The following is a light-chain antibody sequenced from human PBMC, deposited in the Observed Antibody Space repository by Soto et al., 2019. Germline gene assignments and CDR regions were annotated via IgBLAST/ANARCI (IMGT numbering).Light chain of an antibody. CDR2: LGS. Sequence: DIVMTQSPLSLPVTPGEPASISCRSSHSLLHSNGNNYLDWYLQKPGQSPQLLMDLGSNRAYGVPDRIHGRGSGPAFKLKISRVEAEDVGVYYCLQGQQTPVTLDQGTRLELK. CDR1: HSLLHSNGNNY. J-gene: IGKJ5*01. V-gene: IGKV2-28*01. CDR3: LQGQQTPVT.